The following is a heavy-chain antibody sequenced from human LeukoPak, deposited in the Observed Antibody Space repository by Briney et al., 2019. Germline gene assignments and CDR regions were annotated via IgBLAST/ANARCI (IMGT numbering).Heavy chain of an antibody. J-gene: IGHJ6*02. V-gene: IGHV3-9*01. Sequence: QPGGSLRLSCAASGFTFDDHAMHWVRQAPGKGLEWVSGISWNSGTKGYADSVKGRFTISRDNAKNSLYLQMNSLRGEDAALYYCAVLHYYAMDVWGQGTTVTVSS. CDR3: AVLHYYAMDV. CDR2: ISWNSGTK. D-gene: IGHD2-8*01. CDR1: GFTFDDHA.